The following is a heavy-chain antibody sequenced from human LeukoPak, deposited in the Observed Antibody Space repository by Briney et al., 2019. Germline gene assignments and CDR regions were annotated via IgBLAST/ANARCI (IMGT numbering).Heavy chain of an antibody. CDR2: LYSTGPA. J-gene: IGHJ4*02. V-gene: IGHV3-53*05. Sequence: PGGSLRLSCAASGFSVSDRYMSWVRQAPGRGLEWVSVLYSTGPAYYADSVKGRFTIPRDNSKNTLNLQMDGLRGGDTAVYYCARYGYSYGDRFFFDYWGQGTLVTVSS. CDR1: GFSVSDRY. CDR3: ARYGYSYGDRFFFDY. D-gene: IGHD5-18*01.